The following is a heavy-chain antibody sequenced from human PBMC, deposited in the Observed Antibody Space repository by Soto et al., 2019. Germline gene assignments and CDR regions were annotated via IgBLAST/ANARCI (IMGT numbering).Heavy chain of an antibody. CDR1: NGSFSDYF. J-gene: IGHJ4*02. V-gene: IGHV4-34*01. CDR2: IKESGFA. D-gene: IGHD6-19*01. CDR3: ARGKSSGPLYYFDT. Sequence: SETLSLTCGVYNGSFSDYFWNWIRQPPGKGLEWIGEIKESGFATYNPSLKRRVTMSVDTANNQFSLKVTSVTAADTAVYYCARGKSSGPLYYFDTWGQGALVTVSS.